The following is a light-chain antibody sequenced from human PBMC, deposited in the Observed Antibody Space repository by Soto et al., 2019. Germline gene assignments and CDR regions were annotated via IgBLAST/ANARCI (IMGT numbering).Light chain of an antibody. V-gene: IGKV1-5*03. J-gene: IGKJ2*01. CDR3: QQYTSFSCT. CDR2: KAS. CDR1: QSISSW. Sequence: DIKMTQSPSTLSASVGDRVTITCRASQSISSWLAWYQQKPGKAPKLLIYKASSLESGVPSRFSGSGSGTEFTLTISSLQPDDFATYYCQQYTSFSCTFGQGTKLEIK.